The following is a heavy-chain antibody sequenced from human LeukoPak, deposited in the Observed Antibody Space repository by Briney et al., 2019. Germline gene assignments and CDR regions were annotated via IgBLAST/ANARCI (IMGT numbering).Heavy chain of an antibody. J-gene: IGHJ4*02. CDR2: ISGSGGST. D-gene: IGHD2-8*01. V-gene: IGHV3-23*01. Sequence: GRSLRLACAASGLTFGNYAMGWVRQAPGKGLEWVSAISGSGGSTYQAGSVRGRFTISRDNSKNTLYLHVNSLRAEDTAVYYCAKDTSIGKYCTSGVCSPFDYWGQGTLVTVSS. CDR1: GLTFGNYA. CDR3: AKDTSIGKYCTSGVCSPFDY.